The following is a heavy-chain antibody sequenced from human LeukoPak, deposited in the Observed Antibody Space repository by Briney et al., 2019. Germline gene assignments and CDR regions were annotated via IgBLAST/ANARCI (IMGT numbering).Heavy chain of an antibody. Sequence: GGSLRLSCVVSGISLSNYAMSWVRQAPGKGLEWISYISERGGTTTYADSVKGRFTISRDNSLNTLNLQMSSLRAEDTAVYYCAKDRGYCSGGSCPPGFDPWGQGTLVTVSS. CDR1: GISLSNYA. CDR3: AKDRGYCSGGSCPPGFDP. D-gene: IGHD2-15*01. V-gene: IGHV3-23*01. J-gene: IGHJ5*02. CDR2: ISERGGTT.